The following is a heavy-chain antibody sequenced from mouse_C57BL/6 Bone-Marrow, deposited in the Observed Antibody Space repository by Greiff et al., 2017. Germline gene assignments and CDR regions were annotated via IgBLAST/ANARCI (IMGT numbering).Heavy chain of an antibody. CDR1: GYSFTGYY. CDR3: ARGYSGFFAY. V-gene: IGHV1-42*01. Sequence: VQLKESGPELVKPGASVKISCKASGYSFTGYYMNWVKQSPEKSLEWIGEINPSTGGTNYNEKFKGKATLTADKSSSTAYMQLSSLTSEDSAVYFCARGYSGFFAYWGQGTLVTVSA. D-gene: IGHD2-3*01. J-gene: IGHJ3*01. CDR2: INPSTGGT.